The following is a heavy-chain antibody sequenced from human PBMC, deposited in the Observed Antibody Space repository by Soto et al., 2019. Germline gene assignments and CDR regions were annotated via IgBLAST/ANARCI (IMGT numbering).Heavy chain of an antibody. J-gene: IGHJ4*02. CDR2: IIPILGIA. Sequence: QVQLVQSGAEVKKPGSSVKVSCKASGGTFSSYTISWVRQAPGQGLEWMGRIIPILGIANYAQKFQGRVTITADKSTSTAYMELSSMRSEDTAVYYCAIDYYDRSGYPGDYWGQGTLVTVSS. CDR1: GGTFSSYT. V-gene: IGHV1-69*08. CDR3: AIDYYDRSGYPGDY. D-gene: IGHD3-22*01.